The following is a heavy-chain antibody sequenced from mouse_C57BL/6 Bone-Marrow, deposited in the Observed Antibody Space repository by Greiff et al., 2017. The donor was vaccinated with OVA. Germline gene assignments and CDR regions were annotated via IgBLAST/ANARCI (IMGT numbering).Heavy chain of an antibody. CDR3: VRHGGLRRYYAMDY. J-gene: IGHJ4*01. V-gene: IGHV10-1*01. CDR2: IRSKSNNYAT. CDR1: GFSFNTYA. Sequence: DVKLVESGGGLVQPKGSLKLSCAASGFSFNTYAMNWVRQAPGKGLEWVARIRSKSNNYATYYADSVKDRFTISRDDSESMLYLQMNNLKTEDTAMYDCVRHGGLRRYYAMDYWGQGTSVTVSS. D-gene: IGHD2-4*01.